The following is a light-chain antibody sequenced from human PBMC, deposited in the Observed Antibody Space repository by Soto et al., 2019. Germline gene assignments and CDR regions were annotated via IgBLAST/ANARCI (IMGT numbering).Light chain of an antibody. J-gene: IGKJ5*01. V-gene: IGKV1-27*01. CDR3: QKYSSVIT. CDR1: QGISNF. Sequence: DIQMTQSPSSLSASVGDRVTITCRASQGISNFLACYQQKPGKVPKLLISAASTLQSGVPSRFSGSGSGTDIILTITSLQPEDVATYYCQKYSSVITFGQGTRLEIK. CDR2: AAS.